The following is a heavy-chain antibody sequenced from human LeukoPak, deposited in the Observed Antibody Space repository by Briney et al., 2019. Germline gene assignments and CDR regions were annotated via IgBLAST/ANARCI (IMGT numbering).Heavy chain of an antibody. CDR3: ARQRGRSYYGDTYYFDY. V-gene: IGHV4-59*08. CDR1: GGSISSYY. D-gene: IGHD1-26*01. Sequence: SETLSLTCTVSGGSISSYYWSWIRQPPGKGLEWIGYIYNSGNTNYNPSLKSRVTISVDTPKNQFSLKLSSVTAADTAVYYCARQRGRSYYGDTYYFDYWGQGTLVTVSS. J-gene: IGHJ4*02. CDR2: IYNSGNT.